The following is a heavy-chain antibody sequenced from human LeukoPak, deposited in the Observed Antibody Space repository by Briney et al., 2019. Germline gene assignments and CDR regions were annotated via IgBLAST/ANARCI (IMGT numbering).Heavy chain of an antibody. CDR1: GFSFSSYG. V-gene: IGHV3-30*02. Sequence: GGSLRLSCAASGFSFSSYGMHWVRQAPGKGLEWVAYMRSDGSTKYYADSVKGRFTISRDNSKNTPYLQMNSLRPEDTAVYYCAKGYDSSGYYLDQWGQGTLVTVSP. CDR2: MRSDGSTK. D-gene: IGHD3-22*01. CDR3: AKGYDSSGYYLDQ. J-gene: IGHJ4*02.